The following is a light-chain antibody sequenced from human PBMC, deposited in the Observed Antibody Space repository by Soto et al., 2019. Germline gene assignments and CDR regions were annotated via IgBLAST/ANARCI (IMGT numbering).Light chain of an antibody. CDR1: SSDVGGYNY. J-gene: IGLJ1*01. Sequence: QSALTQPRSVSGSPGQSVAISCTGTSSDVGGYNYVSWYQQHPGKAPKLMIYDVTKRPSGVPDRFSGSSSGNTASLTISGLQPEDEADYYCNSYTSRYTFVLGTGTKVTVL. CDR2: DVT. CDR3: NSYTSRYTFV. V-gene: IGLV2-11*01.